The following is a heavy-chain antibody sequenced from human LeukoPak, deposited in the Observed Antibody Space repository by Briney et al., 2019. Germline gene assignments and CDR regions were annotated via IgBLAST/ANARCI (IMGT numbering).Heavy chain of an antibody. CDR2: IYTAGTT. CDR1: GFTVSNNY. CDR3: AKSPGTYSYYSYLDV. J-gene: IGHJ6*02. D-gene: IGHD1-26*01. Sequence: GGSLRLSCTASGFTVSNNYMSWVRQAPGKGLEWVSVIYTAGTTYYADSVKGRFTISRDNSRNTLYLQMNSLRAEDTAVYYCAKSPGTYSYYSYLDVWGQGTTVTVSS. V-gene: IGHV3-66*01.